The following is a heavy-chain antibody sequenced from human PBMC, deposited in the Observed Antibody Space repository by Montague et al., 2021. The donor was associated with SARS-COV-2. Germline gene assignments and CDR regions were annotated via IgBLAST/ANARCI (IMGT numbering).Heavy chain of an antibody. Sequence: SETLSLTCTVSGGSISSYYWSWIRQPPGKGLEWIGYIFYSGNNNYNPSLKSRVTISIDTSKNQFSLKLRSVTAADTAVYYCARHPSYSSGWYDWFDPWGQGTLVTVSS. D-gene: IGHD6-19*01. CDR3: ARHPSYSSGWYDWFDP. CDR1: GGSISSYY. J-gene: IGHJ5*02. V-gene: IGHV4-59*08. CDR2: IFYSGNN.